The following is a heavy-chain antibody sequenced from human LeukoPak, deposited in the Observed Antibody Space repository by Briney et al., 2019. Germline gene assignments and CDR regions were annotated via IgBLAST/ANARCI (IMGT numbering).Heavy chain of an antibody. Sequence: GGSLRLSCAVSGFAFGSEAMSWVRQSPARGLEWVASISPGGGTTYYADYVKGRFTISRDNSMNTLYLQMNSLRAEDTAVYYCAKESLSSSWYYFDYWGQGTLVTVSS. CDR2: ISPGGGTT. CDR1: GFAFGSEA. J-gene: IGHJ4*02. V-gene: IGHV3-23*01. D-gene: IGHD6-13*01. CDR3: AKESLSSSWYYFDY.